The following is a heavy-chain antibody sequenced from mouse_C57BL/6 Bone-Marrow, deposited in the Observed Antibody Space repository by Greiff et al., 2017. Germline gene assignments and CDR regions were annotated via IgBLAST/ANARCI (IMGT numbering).Heavy chain of an antibody. Sequence: EVKLMESGGGLVQPGGSLSLSCAASGFTFTDYYMSWVRQPPGKALEWLGFIRNKANGYTTEYSASVKGRFTISRDNSQSILYLQMNALRAEDSATYYCERSPYYYGSSYRYWYFDVWGTGTTVTVSS. CDR3: ERSPYYYGSSYRYWYFDV. J-gene: IGHJ1*03. CDR1: GFTFTDYY. CDR2: IRNKANGYTT. D-gene: IGHD1-1*01. V-gene: IGHV7-3*01.